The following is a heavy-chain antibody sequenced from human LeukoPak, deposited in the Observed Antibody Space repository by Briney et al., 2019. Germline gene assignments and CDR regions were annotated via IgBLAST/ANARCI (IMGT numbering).Heavy chain of an antibody. CDR1: EFTFVRYA. J-gene: IGHJ6*03. D-gene: IGHD6-13*01. CDR2: ISSSSAKI. V-gene: IGHV3-48*04. Sequence: GGSLRLSCAAPEFTFVRYAMNWVRQAPGKGLEWVSYISSSSAKIDYAESVKGRFTISRDNSKNSLYLQMDSLRAEDTAVYYCARDPSYASSWYHYMDVWGKGTTVTVSS. CDR3: ARDPSYASSWYHYMDV.